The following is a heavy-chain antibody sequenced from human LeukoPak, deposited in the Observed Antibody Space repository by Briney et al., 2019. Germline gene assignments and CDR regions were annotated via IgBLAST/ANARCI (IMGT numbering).Heavy chain of an antibody. D-gene: IGHD5-12*01. CDR3: ARVYSGYEDPRRDFDS. V-gene: IGHV4-31*03. Sequence: PSETLSLTCTVSGGSISSGAFYWSWIRQHLGKGLEWIGYIYYSGSTYYNPSLKSRVTISVDTSKNQFSLRLTSVTAADTAVYYCARVYSGYEDPRRDFDSWGQGTLVTVSS. CDR1: GGSISSGAFY. J-gene: IGHJ4*02. CDR2: IYYSGST.